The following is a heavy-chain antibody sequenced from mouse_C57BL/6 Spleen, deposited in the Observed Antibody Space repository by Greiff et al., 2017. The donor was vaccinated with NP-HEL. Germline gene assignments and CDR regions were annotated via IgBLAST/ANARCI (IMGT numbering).Heavy chain of an antibody. CDR2: IYPGSGST. CDR1: GYTFTSYW. D-gene: IGHD2-4*01. V-gene: IGHV1-55*01. CDR3: VWGDYGYFDY. Sequence: QVHVKQSGAELVKPGASVKMSCKASGYTFTSYWITWVKQRPGQGLEWIGDIYPGSGSTNYNEKFKSKATLTVDTSSSTAYMQLSSLTSEDSAVYYCVWGDYGYFDYWGQGTTLTVSS. J-gene: IGHJ2*01.